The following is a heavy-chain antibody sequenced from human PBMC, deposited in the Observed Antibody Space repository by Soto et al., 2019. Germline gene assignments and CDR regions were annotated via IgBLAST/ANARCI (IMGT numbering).Heavy chain of an antibody. D-gene: IGHD3-10*01. Sequence: QTRSLTCAISGDSVSSNSAAWNLIRQSPSRGLEWLGRTYYRSKWYNDYAVSVKSRITINPDTSKNQFSLQLNSVTPEDTAVYYCARTPGGFFVGGSGTFDPWGQGTLVTVSS. CDR2: TYYRSKWYN. V-gene: IGHV6-1*01. J-gene: IGHJ5*02. CDR3: ARTPGGFFVGGSGTFDP. CDR1: GDSVSSNSAA.